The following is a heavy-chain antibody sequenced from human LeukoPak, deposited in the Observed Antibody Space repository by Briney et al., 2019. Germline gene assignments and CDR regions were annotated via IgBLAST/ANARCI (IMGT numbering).Heavy chain of an antibody. CDR2: ISGSGGST. V-gene: IGHV3-23*01. CDR3: AKSPNQAVAVPFDY. Sequence: GGSLRLSCAASGFTFSSYAMSWVRQAPEKGLEWVSAISGSGGSTYYADSVKGRFTISRDNSKNTLYLQMNSLRAEDTAVYYCAKSPNQAVAVPFDYWGQGTLVTVSS. CDR1: GFTFSSYA. D-gene: IGHD6-19*01. J-gene: IGHJ4*02.